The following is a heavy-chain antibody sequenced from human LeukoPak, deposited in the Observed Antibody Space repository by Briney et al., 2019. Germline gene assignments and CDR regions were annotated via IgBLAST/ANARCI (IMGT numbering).Heavy chain of an antibody. V-gene: IGHV4-61*02. CDR2: IQTSGST. D-gene: IGHD2-2*01. Sequence: SQTLSLTCTVSGGSISSGGYYWSWIRQPAGKGLEWIGRIQTSGSTNYNPSLRSRVTISVDTPKNQFSLKVSSVTAADTAVYYCLGYCSTASCLSDVWGQGSTVTVS. J-gene: IGHJ6*02. CDR1: GGSISSGGYY. CDR3: LGYCSTASCLSDV.